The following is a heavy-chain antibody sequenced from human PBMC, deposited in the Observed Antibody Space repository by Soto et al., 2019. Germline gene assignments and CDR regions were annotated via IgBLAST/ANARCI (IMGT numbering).Heavy chain of an antibody. Sequence: GASVKVSCKASGYTFTSYAMHWLRQAPGQRLEWMGWINAGNGNTKYSQKFQGRVTITRDTSASTAYMELSSVRSEDTAVYYCARGTPVWFDPWGQGTLVTSPQ. J-gene: IGHJ5*02. CDR2: INAGNGNT. CDR1: GYTFTSYA. V-gene: IGHV1-3*01. CDR3: ARGTPVWFDP. D-gene: IGHD3-10*01.